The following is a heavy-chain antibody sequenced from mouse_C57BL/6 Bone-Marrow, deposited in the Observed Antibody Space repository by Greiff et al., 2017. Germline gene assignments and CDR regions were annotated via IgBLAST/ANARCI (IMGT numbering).Heavy chain of an antibody. CDR1: GFTFSSYA. CDR3: ARPPYYSNYVYFDY. J-gene: IGHJ2*01. V-gene: IGHV5-4*03. Sequence: EVKLMESGGGLVKPGGSLKLSCAASGFTFSSYAMSWVRQTPEKRLEWVATISDGGSYTYYPDNVKGRFTISRDNAKNNLYLQMSHLKSEDTAMYYCARPPYYSNYVYFDYWGQGTTLTVSS. CDR2: ISDGGSYT. D-gene: IGHD2-5*01.